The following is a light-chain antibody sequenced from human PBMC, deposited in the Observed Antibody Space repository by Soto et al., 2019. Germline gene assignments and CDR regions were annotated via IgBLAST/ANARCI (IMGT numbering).Light chain of an antibody. CDR1: SGHSTYA. J-gene: IGLJ2*01. V-gene: IGLV4-69*02. Sequence: QPVLTQSPSASASLGASVKLTCTLSSGHSTYAIAWHQQQPEKGPRYLMKVNSDGSHGKGDGIPDRFSGSSSGPERYLIISGLQSEDEADYYCQTWGTGIRVFGGGTKLTVL. CDR2: VNSDGSH. CDR3: QTWGTGIRV.